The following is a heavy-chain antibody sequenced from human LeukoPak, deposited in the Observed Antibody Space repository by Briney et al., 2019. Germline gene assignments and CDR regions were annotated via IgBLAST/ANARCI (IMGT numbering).Heavy chain of an antibody. D-gene: IGHD6-19*01. Sequence: ASVKVSCKASGDTFTGYYMHWVRQAPGQGLEWMGWINPNSGGTNYAQKFQGRVTMTRDTSISTAYTELSRLRSDDTAVYYCARDDSIEQWLVPFDYWGQGTLVTVSS. CDR3: ARDDSIEQWLVPFDY. V-gene: IGHV1-2*02. J-gene: IGHJ4*02. CDR2: INPNSGGT. CDR1: GDTFTGYY.